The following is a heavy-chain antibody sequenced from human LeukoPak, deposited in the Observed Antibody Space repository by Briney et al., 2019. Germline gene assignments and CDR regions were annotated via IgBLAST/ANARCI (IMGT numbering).Heavy chain of an antibody. Sequence: SETLSLTCTVSGGSISSSNWYWGWIRQPPGKGLEWIGSIYYSGSTYYNPSLKSRVTISVDTSKNQFSLKLSSVTAADTAVYYCARGFSSGWLDYWGQGTLVTVSS. CDR3: ARGFSSGWLDY. D-gene: IGHD6-19*01. CDR2: IYYSGST. V-gene: IGHV4-39*07. CDR1: GGSISSSNWY. J-gene: IGHJ4*02.